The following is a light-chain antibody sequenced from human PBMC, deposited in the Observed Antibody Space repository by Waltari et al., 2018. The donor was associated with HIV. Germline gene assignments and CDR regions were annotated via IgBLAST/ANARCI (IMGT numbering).Light chain of an antibody. Sequence: QSALTQPLSASGSPGQSVTISCNGTSSDVGGYDYVSWYQQHPGKAPKLMLYDVTKRPSGVPDRFSGSKSGSTASLTVSGLQAEDVADYYCSSYAGSNNLIFGGGTKLTVL. V-gene: IGLV2-8*01. J-gene: IGLJ2*01. CDR3: SSYAGSNNLI. CDR2: DVT. CDR1: SSDVGGYDY.